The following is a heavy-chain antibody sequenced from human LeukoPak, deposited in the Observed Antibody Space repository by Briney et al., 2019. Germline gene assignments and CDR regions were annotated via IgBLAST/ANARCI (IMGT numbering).Heavy chain of an antibody. CDR1: GFTFSSYA. CDR3: ATPGTNALFLDY. D-gene: IGHD1-7*01. CDR2: ISYDGSNK. V-gene: IGHV3-30*14. Sequence: GGSLRLSCAASGFTFSSYAMHWVRQAPGKGLEWVAVISYDGSNKYYADSVKGRFTISRDNSKNTLYLQMNSLRAEDTAVYYCATPGTNALFLDYWGQGTLVTVSS. J-gene: IGHJ4*02.